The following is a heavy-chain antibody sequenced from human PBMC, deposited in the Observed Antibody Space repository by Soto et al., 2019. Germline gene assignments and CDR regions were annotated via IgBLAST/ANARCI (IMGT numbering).Heavy chain of an antibody. CDR1: GFTFSKYA. V-gene: IGHV3-23*01. CDR3: ARDIGFDYVN. CDR2: ITGSGLTI. J-gene: IGHJ4*02. Sequence: GSLRLSCEASGFTFSKYAMIWVRQAPGKGQEWVSGITGSGLTIEHSASVRGRFSISRDSAGNALHLTMNYLSAEDTGVYFCARDIGFDYVNWGQGTLVTVSS. D-gene: IGHD3-16*01.